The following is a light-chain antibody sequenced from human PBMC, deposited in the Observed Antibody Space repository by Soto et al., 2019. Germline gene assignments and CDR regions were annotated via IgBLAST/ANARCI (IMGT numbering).Light chain of an antibody. CDR3: QQYNNWRT. CDR1: QSFRGL. V-gene: IGKV3-11*01. CDR2: DAY. J-gene: IGKJ5*01. Sequence: EVVLTQSPVTLSLSPGERATLSCRASQSFRGLLAWYQQKPGQAPRLLIYDAYNRATGIPPRFSGSGSGTDFTLTISSLQSEDFAVYYCQQYNNWRTFGQGTRLEIK.